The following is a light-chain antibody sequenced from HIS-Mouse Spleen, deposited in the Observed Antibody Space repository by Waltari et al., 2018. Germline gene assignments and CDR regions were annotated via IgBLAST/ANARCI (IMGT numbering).Light chain of an antibody. V-gene: IGLV2-11*01. CDR2: DVS. CDR1: SSDVGGYNF. CDR3: CSYAGSYTLV. Sequence: QSALTQPRSVSGSPGQSVTISCTGTSSDVGGYNFFCWYQQPPGKAPKLMIYDVSKRPSGVPDRFSGSKSGNTASLTISGLQAEDEADYYCCSYAGSYTLVFGGGTKLTVL. J-gene: IGLJ2*01.